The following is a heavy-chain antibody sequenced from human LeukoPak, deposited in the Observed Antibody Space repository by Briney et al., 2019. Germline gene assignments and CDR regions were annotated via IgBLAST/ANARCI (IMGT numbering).Heavy chain of an antibody. CDR1: GFTFDDYA. Sequence: GGSLRLSCAASGFTFDDYAMHWVRQAPGKGLEWVSLISGGGGSTYYADSVEGRFTISRDNSKNSLYLQMNSLRTEDTALYYCAKDMGYSYGSDYWGQGTLVTVSS. CDR2: ISGGGGST. D-gene: IGHD5-18*01. CDR3: AKDMGYSYGSDY. V-gene: IGHV3-43*02. J-gene: IGHJ4*02.